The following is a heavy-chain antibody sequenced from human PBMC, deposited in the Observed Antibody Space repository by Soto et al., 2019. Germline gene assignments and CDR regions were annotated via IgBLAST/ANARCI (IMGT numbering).Heavy chain of an antibody. Sequence: QLQLQESGSGLVKPSQTLSLTCAVSGGSISSGGYSWSWNRQPPGKGLEWIGYIYHSGSTYYNPSLQSXVTRSXXRSKNQFSLKLSSVTAADTAVYYCARESETGWFDPWGQGTLVTVSS. CDR1: GGSISSGGYS. J-gene: IGHJ5*02. D-gene: IGHD3-10*01. CDR2: IYHSGST. CDR3: ARESETGWFDP. V-gene: IGHV4-30-2*01.